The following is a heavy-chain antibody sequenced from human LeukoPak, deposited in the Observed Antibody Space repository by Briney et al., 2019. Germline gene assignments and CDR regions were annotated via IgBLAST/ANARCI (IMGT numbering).Heavy chain of an antibody. J-gene: IGHJ6*03. Sequence: GGSLRLSCAASGFTFSSHGMSWVRQTPGKGLEWVSAISGSGGATYYADSVKGRFTISRDNSKNTLYLQMSSLRAEDTAVYYCSRGGSSSRWYYYMDVWGKGTTVTVSS. CDR3: SRGGSSSRWYYYMDV. V-gene: IGHV3-23*01. D-gene: IGHD6-13*01. CDR1: GFTFSSHG. CDR2: ISGSGGAT.